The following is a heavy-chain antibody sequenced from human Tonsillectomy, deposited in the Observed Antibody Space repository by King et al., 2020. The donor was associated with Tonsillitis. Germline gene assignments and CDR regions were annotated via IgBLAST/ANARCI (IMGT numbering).Heavy chain of an antibody. D-gene: IGHD3-22*01. CDR2: ISSSSSYI. J-gene: IGHJ4*02. CDR3: ARGADDSGGVGGASFDY. Sequence: VQLVESGGGLVKPGGSLRLSCAASGFTFSSYSMNWVRQAPGKGLEWVSSISSSSSYIYYADSVKGRFTISRDNAKNSLYLQMNSLRAEDTAVYYCARGADDSGGVGGASFDYWGQGTLVTVSS. CDR1: GFTFSSYS. V-gene: IGHV3-21*01.